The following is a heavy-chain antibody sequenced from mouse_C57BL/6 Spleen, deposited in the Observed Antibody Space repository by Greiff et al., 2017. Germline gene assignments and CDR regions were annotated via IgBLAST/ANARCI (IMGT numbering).Heavy chain of an antibody. V-gene: IGHV1-52*01. CDR2: IDPSDSET. CDR1: GYTFTSYW. J-gene: IGHJ1*03. Sequence: QVQLQQPGAELVRPGSSVKLSCKASGYTFTSYWMHWVKQRPIQGLEWIGNIDPSDSETHYNQKFKDKATLTVDKSSSTAYMQLSSLTSEDSAVYYCARRAYYGSSYVGYFDVWGTGTTVTVSS. CDR3: ARRAYYGSSYVGYFDV. D-gene: IGHD1-1*01.